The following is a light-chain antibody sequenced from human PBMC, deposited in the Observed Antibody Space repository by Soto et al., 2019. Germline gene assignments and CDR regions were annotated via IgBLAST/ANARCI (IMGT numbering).Light chain of an antibody. V-gene: IGLV2-14*01. J-gene: IGLJ2*01. CDR3: SSYTSSSTLV. CDR1: SSDVGGYNY. Sequence: QSALTQPACVSGSPGQSITISCAGTSSDVGGYNYVSWYQQHPGKAPKLMIYDVSDRPSGVSNRFSGSKSGDTASLTISGLQAEDEADYYCSSYTSSSTLVFGGGTKVTV. CDR2: DVS.